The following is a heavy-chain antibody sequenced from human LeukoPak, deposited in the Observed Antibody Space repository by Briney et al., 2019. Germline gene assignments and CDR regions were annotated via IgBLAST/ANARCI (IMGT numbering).Heavy chain of an antibody. Sequence: SETLSLTRAVSGGSISSGGYSWSWIRQPPGKGLEWIGYIYHSGSTYYNPSLKSRVTISVDRSKNQFSLKLSSVTAADTAVYYCARAKNYGSGSFHHDAFDIWGQGTMVTVSS. D-gene: IGHD3-10*01. J-gene: IGHJ3*02. CDR3: ARAKNYGSGSFHHDAFDI. V-gene: IGHV4-30-2*01. CDR1: GGSISSGGYS. CDR2: IYHSGST.